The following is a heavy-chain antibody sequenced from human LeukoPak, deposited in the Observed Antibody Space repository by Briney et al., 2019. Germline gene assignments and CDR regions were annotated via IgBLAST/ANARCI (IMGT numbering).Heavy chain of an antibody. V-gene: IGHV1-8*01. J-gene: IGHJ4*02. CDR2: MNPKSGNT. Sequence: ASVKVSCKASGYTFTSYDINWVRQAPGQGLEWMGWMNPKSGNTDYAQKFQGRVTMTRNTSISTAYMELSSLRSEHTAVYYCARESGATVDYWGQGTLVTVSS. CDR3: ARESGATVDY. CDR1: GYTFTSYD. D-gene: IGHD1-26*01.